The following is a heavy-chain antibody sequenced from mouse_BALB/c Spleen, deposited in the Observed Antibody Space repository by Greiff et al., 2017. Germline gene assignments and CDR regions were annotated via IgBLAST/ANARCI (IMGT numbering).Heavy chain of an antibody. V-gene: IGHV14-3*02. CDR3: AQVRGYYYAMDY. CDR2: IDPANGNT. D-gene: IGHD2-14*01. CDR1: GFNIKDTY. J-gene: IGHJ4*01. Sequence: DVKLQESGAELVKPGASVKLSCTASGFNIKDTYMHWVKQRPEQGLEWIGRIDPANGNTKYDPKFQGKATITADTSSNTAYLQLSSLTSEDTAVYYCAQVRGYYYAMDYWGQGTSVTVSS.